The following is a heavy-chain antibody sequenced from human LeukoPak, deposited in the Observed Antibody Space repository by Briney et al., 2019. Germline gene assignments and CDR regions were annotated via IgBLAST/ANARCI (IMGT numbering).Heavy chain of an antibody. CDR2: INTDGSST. J-gene: IGHJ3*02. CDR1: GFTFSSYW. D-gene: IGHD3-3*01. V-gene: IGHV3-74*01. CDR3: ARGRHYDFWSASRAFDI. Sequence: GGSRRLSCAASGFTFSSYWMHWVRQAPGKGLVWVSRINTDGSSTSYADSVKGRFTISRDNAKNTLYLQMNSLRAEDTAVYYCARGRHYDFWSASRAFDIWGQGTMVTVSS.